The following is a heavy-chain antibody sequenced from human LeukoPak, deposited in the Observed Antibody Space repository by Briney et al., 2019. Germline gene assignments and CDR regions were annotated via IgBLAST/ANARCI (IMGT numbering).Heavy chain of an antibody. CDR1: GGSFSGYY. CDR3: ASRQWLAPRYYYYYGMDV. CDR2: INHSGST. Sequence: SETLSLTCAVYGGSFSGYYWSWIRQPPGKGLEWIGEINHSGSTNYNPSLKSRVTISVDTSKNQFSLKLSSVTAAVTAVYYCASRQWLAPRYYYYYGMDVWGQGTTVTVSS. J-gene: IGHJ6*02. D-gene: IGHD6-19*01. V-gene: IGHV4-34*01.